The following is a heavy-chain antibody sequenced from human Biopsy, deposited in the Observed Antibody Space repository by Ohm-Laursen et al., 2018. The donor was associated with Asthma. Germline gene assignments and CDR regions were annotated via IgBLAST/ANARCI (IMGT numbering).Heavy chain of an antibody. Sequence: SQTLSLTCTVSGGSINIGDYYWSWIRQHPVKGLEWIGHIYYSGSTYYNPSLKSRVSISLDTSKNQFSLSLTSVTAADTAVYYCARTPYGHDGFDSWGQGTLVTVSS. J-gene: IGHJ5*01. D-gene: IGHD4-17*01. CDR3: ARTPYGHDGFDS. CDR1: GGSINIGDYY. CDR2: IYYSGST. V-gene: IGHV4-31*03.